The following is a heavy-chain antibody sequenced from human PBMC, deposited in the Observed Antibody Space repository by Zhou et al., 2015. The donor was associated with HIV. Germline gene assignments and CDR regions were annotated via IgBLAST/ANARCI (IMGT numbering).Heavy chain of an antibody. CDR2: IIPIFGTA. J-gene: IGHJ6*02. CDR3: ARDLPSAWSVVVVAATEGHYYYGMDV. Sequence: QVQLVQSGAEVKKPGSSVKVSCKASGGTFSSYAISWVRQAPGQGLEWMGGIIPIFGTANYAQKFQGRVTITADESTSTAYMELSSLRSEDTAVYYCARDLPSAWSVVVVAATEGHYYYGMDVVGPRDHGHRLL. V-gene: IGHV1-69*01. CDR1: GGTFSSYA. D-gene: IGHD2-15*01.